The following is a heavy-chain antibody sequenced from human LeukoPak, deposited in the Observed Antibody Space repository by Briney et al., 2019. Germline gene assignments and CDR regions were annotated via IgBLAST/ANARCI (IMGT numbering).Heavy chain of an antibody. J-gene: IGHJ6*03. CDR1: GGTFSSYA. CDR2: IIPIFGTA. CDR3: ARAPPDYGGNPYYYYYYTDV. V-gene: IGHV1-69*06. Sequence: GASVKVSCKASGGTFSSYAISWVRQAPGQGLEWMGGIIPIFGTANYAQKFQGRVTITADKSTSTAYMELSSLRSEDTAVYYCARAPPDYGGNPYYYYYYTDVWGKGTTVTVSS. D-gene: IGHD4-23*01.